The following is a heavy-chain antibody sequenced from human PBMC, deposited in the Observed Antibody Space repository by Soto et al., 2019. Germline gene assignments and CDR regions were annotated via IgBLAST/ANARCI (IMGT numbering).Heavy chain of an antibody. J-gene: IGHJ4*02. D-gene: IGHD6-13*01. CDR2: IKQDGSEK. CDR1: GFTFSSYW. CDR3: ARDGRYSSSWYGDC. V-gene: IGHV3-7*01. Sequence: GGSLRLSCAASGFTFSSYWMSWVRQAPGKGLEWVANIKQDGSEKYYVDSVKGRFTISRDNAKNSLYLQMNSLRAEDTAVYYCARDGRYSSSWYGDCWGQGTLVTVSS.